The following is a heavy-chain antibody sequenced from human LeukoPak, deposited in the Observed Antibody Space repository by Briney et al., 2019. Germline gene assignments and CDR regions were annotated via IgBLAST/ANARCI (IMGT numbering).Heavy chain of an antibody. CDR3: ARESGELRYYYGMDV. CDR1: GGSISSGSYY. CDR2: IYTSGST. J-gene: IGHJ6*02. V-gene: IGHV4-61*02. Sequence: PSETLSLTCTVSGGSISSGSYYWSWIRQPAGKGLEWIGRIYTSGSTNYNPSLRSRVTISVDTSKNQFSLKLSSVTAADTAVYYCARESGELRYYYGMDVWGQGTTVTVSS. D-gene: IGHD1-7*01.